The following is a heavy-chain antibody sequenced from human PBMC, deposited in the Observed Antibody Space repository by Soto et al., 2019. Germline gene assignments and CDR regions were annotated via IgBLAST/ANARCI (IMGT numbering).Heavy chain of an antibody. V-gene: IGHV3-30-3*01. CDR1: EFTFSSYA. J-gene: IGHJ4*02. CDR2: ISYDGSNK. Sequence: GGSLRLSCAASEFTFSSYAMHWVRQAPGKGLEWVAVISYDGSNKYYADSVKGRFTISRDNSKNTLYLQMNSLRAEDTAVYYCARDLHDYDFWSGTFDYWGQGTLVTVSS. D-gene: IGHD3-3*01. CDR3: ARDLHDYDFWSGTFDY.